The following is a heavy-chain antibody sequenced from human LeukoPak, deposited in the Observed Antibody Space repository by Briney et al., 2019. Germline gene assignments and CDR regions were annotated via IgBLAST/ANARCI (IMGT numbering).Heavy chain of an antibody. D-gene: IGHD3-3*01. J-gene: IGHJ4*02. CDR1: GFTFSSYA. CDR3: ARDDDFWSGYSPDY. Sequence: GGSLRLSCAASGFTFSSYAMHWVRQAPGKGLEWVALISYDGTNKYYADSVKGRFTISRDNSKNTLYLQMNSLRVGDTAVYYCARDDDFWSGYSPDYWGQGTLVSVSS. CDR2: ISYDGTNK. V-gene: IGHV3-30-3*01.